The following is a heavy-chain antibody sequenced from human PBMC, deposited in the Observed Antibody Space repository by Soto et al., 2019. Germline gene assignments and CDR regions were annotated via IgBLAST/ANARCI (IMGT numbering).Heavy chain of an antibody. J-gene: IGHJ5*02. D-gene: IGHD3-22*01. CDR1: GSTFTSYS. CDR3: ARDGGYLAGRNPNWLDP. CDR2: INAGNGNT. Sequence: ASVNVSFKTVGSTFTSYSIHWVRQAPGQRLEWMGWINAGNGNTKYSQKFQGRVTITSDTSASTAYMELSSLRSEDTAVYYCARDGGYLAGRNPNWLDPWGQGTLVTVSS. V-gene: IGHV1-3*01.